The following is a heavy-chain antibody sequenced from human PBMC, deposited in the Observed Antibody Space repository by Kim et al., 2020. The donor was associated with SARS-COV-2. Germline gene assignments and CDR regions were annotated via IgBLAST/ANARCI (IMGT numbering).Heavy chain of an antibody. CDR1: GYTFTSYG. V-gene: IGHV1-18*01. CDR2: ISAYNGNT. J-gene: IGHJ4*02. CDR3: ARDWESYYDSSGYYPFDY. D-gene: IGHD3-22*01. Sequence: ASVKVSCKASGYTFTSYGISWVRQAPGQGLEWMGWISAYNGNTNYAQKLQGRVTMTTDTSTSTAYMELRSLRSDDTAVYYCARDWESYYDSSGYYPFDYWGQGTLVTVSS.